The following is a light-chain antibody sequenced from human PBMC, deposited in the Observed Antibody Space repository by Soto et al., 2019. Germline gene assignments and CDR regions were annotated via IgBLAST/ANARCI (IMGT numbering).Light chain of an antibody. CDR1: RDIAKY. V-gene: IGKV1-33*01. J-gene: IGKJ2*01. Sequence: DLQMTQSPLSLSASVGDRVTITCQASRDIAKYLNWYQQKPGKAPKLLIYEASNLETGVPSRFSGSGSGTDFSFTISSLQPEDIATYYCQQSDSPLYTFGQGTKLEI. CDR3: QQSDSPLYT. CDR2: EAS.